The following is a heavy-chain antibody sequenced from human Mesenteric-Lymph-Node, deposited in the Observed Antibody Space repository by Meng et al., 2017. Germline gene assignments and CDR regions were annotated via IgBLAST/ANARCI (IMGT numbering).Heavy chain of an antibody. D-gene: IGHD3-9*01. CDR3: TRDFDWSSAS. CDR2: INPDGSAT. CDR1: GFTFSGHW. J-gene: IGHJ4*02. V-gene: IGHV3-74*01. Sequence: EVQPGGSGGGLVQPGGSLRLSCAAPGFTFSGHWMHWVRQAPGKGLAWVSRINPDGSATGYADSVKGRFTVSRDNAKNTLYLQMNSLSAEDTAVYYCTRDFDWSSASWGQGTLVTVSS.